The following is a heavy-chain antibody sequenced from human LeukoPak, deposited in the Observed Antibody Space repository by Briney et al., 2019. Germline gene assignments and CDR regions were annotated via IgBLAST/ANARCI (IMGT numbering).Heavy chain of an antibody. CDR1: GFTFSNYW. V-gene: IGHV3-74*01. CDR2: INSDGSTT. J-gene: IGHJ4*02. D-gene: IGHD7-27*01. Sequence: GGSLRLSCAASGFTFSNYWMHWVRQAPGKGLVWVSRINSDGSTTSYADSVEGRFTISRDNAKNTLYLQMNSLKGEDTAVYYCATSLGPLAEYWGRGTLVTVSS. CDR3: ATSLGPLAEY.